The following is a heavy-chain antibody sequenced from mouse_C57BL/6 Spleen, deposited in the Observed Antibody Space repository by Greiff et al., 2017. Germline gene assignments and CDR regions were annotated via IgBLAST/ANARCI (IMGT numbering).Heavy chain of an antibody. D-gene: IGHD1-1*01. Sequence: QVQLQQPGAELVRPGSSVKLSCKASGYTFTSYWMHWVKQRPIQGLEWIGNIDPSDSETHYNQKFKDKATLTVDKSSSTAYMQLSSLTSEDSAVYYCARRGGSSPYYFDYWGQGTTLTVSS. CDR2: IDPSDSET. CDR3: ARRGGSSPYYFDY. V-gene: IGHV1-52*01. CDR1: GYTFTSYW. J-gene: IGHJ2*01.